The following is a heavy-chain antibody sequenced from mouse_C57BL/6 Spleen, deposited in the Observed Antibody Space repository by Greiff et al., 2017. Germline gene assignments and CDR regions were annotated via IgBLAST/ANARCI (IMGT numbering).Heavy chain of an antibody. J-gene: IGHJ3*01. CDR3: ARGGNSDWFAY. CDR1: GYSITSGYY. V-gene: IGHV3-6*01. CDR2: LRYDGSN. D-gene: IGHD2-1*01. Sequence: EVKLMESGPGLVKPSPSLSLTCSVTGYSITSGYYWNWIRQFPGNKLEWMGYLRYDGSNNYNPSLKNRISITRDTSKNQFFLKLNSVTTEDTATYYCARGGNSDWFAYWGQGTLVTVSA.